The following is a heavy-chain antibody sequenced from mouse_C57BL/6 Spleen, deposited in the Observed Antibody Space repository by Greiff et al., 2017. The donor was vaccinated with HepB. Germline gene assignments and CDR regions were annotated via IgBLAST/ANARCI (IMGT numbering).Heavy chain of an antibody. D-gene: IGHD2-2*01. J-gene: IGHJ4*01. CDR2: IYPGDGDT. Sequence: VQLQQSGAELVKPGASVKIYFPSCGYAFSSSFLNWVKHLPGKGLEWIGQIYPGDGDTNYNGKFKGKATLTADKSSSTAYMQLSSLTSEDSAVYFCATGYDGDGAMDYWGQGTSVTVSS. CDR3: ATGYDGDGAMDY. CDR1: GYAFSSSF. V-gene: IGHV1-80*01.